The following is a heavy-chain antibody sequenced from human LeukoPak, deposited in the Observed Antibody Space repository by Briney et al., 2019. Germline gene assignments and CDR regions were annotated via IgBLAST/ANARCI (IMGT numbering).Heavy chain of an antibody. V-gene: IGHV3-11*01. D-gene: IGHD2-15*01. CDR3: AKGSISGVVLVPATCAPNDY. CDR1: GFTFSDYY. J-gene: IGHJ4*02. Sequence: PGGSLRLSCAASGFTFSDYYMSWIRQAPGKGLEWVSYISNSGNTIYYSDSVKGRFTISRDNSKNTLYLQMNSLTVEDTAIYYCAKGSISGVVLVPATCAPNDYWGQGTLVTVSS. CDR2: ISNSGNTI.